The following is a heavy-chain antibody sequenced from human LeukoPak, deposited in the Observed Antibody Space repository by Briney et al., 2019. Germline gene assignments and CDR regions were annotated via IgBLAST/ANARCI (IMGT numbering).Heavy chain of an antibody. J-gene: IGHJ4*02. V-gene: IGHV3-33*01. Sequence: GGSLRLSCAASGFTFSSYGMRWVRQAPGKGLEWVAVIWYDGSNKYYADSVKGRFTISRDNSKNTLYLQMNSLRAEDTAVYYCVRDRYPDHGDYLYYWGQGTLVTVSS. CDR2: IWYDGSNK. CDR1: GFTFSSYG. CDR3: VRDRYPDHGDYLYY. D-gene: IGHD4-17*01.